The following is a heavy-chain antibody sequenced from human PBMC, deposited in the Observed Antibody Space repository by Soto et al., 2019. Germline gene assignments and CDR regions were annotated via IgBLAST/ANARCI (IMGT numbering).Heavy chain of an antibody. D-gene: IGHD3-22*01. V-gene: IGHV4-31*03. CDR1: VGSISSGGYY. J-gene: IGHJ4*02. Sequence: SETLSLTCTVSVGSISSGGYYWSWIRQHPGKGLEWIGYIYYSGSTYYNPSLKSRVTISVDTSKNQFSLKLSSVTAADTAVYYCARTRTYYYDSSGYSYYFDYWGQGTLVTVSS. CDR3: ARTRTYYYDSSGYSYYFDY. CDR2: IYYSGST.